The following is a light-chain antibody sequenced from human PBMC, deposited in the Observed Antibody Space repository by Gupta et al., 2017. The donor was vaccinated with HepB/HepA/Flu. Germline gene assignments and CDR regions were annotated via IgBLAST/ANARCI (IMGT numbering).Light chain of an antibody. CDR2: DAS. J-gene: IGKJ2*03. CDR3: QQRSNWFRS. CDR1: QSVSSY. V-gene: IGKV3-11*01. Sequence: EIVLTQSPATLSLSPGARATLSCRASQSVSSYLAWYQQKPGQAPRLLIYDASNRATGIPARFSGSGSGTDFTLTISSLEPEDFAVYYCQQRSNWFRSFGQGTKVEIK.